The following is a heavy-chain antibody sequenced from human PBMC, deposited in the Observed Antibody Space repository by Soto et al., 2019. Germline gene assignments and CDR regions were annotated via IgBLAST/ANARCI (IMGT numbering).Heavy chain of an antibody. V-gene: IGHV4-30-4*01. D-gene: IGHD1-7*01. CDR2: IFYIGNA. Sequence: QVQLQETGPGLVKPSQTLPLTCTVSGVSITSGDNYWSWIRQPPGKGLEWIGYIFYIGNAYYNPSLQSRVTISVDTSRNQFSLRLTSVTAADTAVYYCVRKTGTTFLGSFFDHWGQGTLVTVSS. CDR1: GVSITSGDNY. CDR3: VRKTGTTFLGSFFDH. J-gene: IGHJ4*02.